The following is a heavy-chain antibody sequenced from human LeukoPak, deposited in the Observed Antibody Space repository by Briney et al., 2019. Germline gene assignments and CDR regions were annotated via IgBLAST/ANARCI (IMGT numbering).Heavy chain of an antibody. CDR3: ARDGTYCSSTSCSSWFDP. Sequence: GGSLRLSCAASGLTFSDYYMSWIRQAPGKGLEWVSYISSSGSTIYYADSVKGRFTISRDNAKNSLYLQMNSLRAEDTAVYYCARDGTYCSSTSCSSWFDPWGQGTLVTVSS. V-gene: IGHV3-11*01. J-gene: IGHJ5*02. CDR2: ISSSGSTI. CDR1: GLTFSDYY. D-gene: IGHD2-2*01.